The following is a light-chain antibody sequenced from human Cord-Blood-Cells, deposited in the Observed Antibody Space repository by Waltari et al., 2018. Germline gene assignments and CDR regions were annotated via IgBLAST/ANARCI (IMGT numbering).Light chain of an antibody. Sequence: QSALTQPDSVSGSPGQSITISCTGTSSDVGSYNLVHWYQHHPGKAPKLMIYEGSKRPSGVSNRFSGSKSGNTASLTISGLQAEDEADYYCCSYAGSSTYVFGTGTKVTVL. CDR1: SSDVGSYNL. V-gene: IGLV2-23*01. CDR3: CSYAGSSTYV. J-gene: IGLJ1*01. CDR2: EGS.